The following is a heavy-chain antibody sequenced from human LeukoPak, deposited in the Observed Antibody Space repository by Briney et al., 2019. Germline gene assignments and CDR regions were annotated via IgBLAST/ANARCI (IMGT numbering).Heavy chain of an antibody. D-gene: IGHD3-22*01. Sequence: SGPTLVKPTQTLTLTCTFSGFSLTTSEVGVGWIRQPPGKALGWLALIYWNEDKRYSPSLKSRLTITQDTSKNQVVLTMTNMDPVDTATYYCARLVDYYDSGGYYADYWGQGTLVTVAS. CDR3: ARLVDYYDSGGYYADY. J-gene: IGHJ4*02. V-gene: IGHV2-5*01. CDR1: GFSLTTSEVG. CDR2: IYWNEDK.